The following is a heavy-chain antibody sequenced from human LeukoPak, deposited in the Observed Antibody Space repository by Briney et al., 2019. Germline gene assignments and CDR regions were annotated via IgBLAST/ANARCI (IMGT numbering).Heavy chain of an antibody. V-gene: IGHV4-34*01. D-gene: IGHD3-9*01. CDR3: ARGGYYDILTGYPFDY. CDR1: GGSISGYY. Sequence: SETLSLTCAVYGGSISGYYWSWIRQPPGKGLEWIGEINHSGSTNYNPSLKSRVTISVDTSKNQFSLKLSSVTAADTAVYYCARGGYYDILTGYPFDYWGQGTLVTVSS. CDR2: INHSGST. J-gene: IGHJ4*02.